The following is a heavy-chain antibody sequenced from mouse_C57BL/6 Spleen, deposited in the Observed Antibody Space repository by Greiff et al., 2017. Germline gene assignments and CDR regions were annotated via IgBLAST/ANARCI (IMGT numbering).Heavy chain of an antibody. CDR3: ARHDYDVGYYAMDY. CDR1: RFTFSSYG. D-gene: IGHD2-4*01. CDR2: ISSGGSYT. J-gene: IGHJ4*01. V-gene: IGHV5-6*01. Sequence: EVKLVESGGDLVKPGGSLKLSCAASRFTFSSYGMSWVRQTPDKRLEWVATISSGGSYTYYPDSVKGRFTISRDNAKNTLYLQMSSLKSEDTAMYYCARHDYDVGYYAMDYWGQGTSVTVSS.